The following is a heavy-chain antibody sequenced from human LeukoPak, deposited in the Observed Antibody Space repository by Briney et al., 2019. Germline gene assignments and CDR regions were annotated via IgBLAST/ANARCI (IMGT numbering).Heavy chain of an antibody. CDR1: GFNFNNYD. D-gene: IGHD4-11*01. V-gene: IGHV3-30*02. CDR2: IKFHGHET. Sequence: GGSLRLSCVASGFNFNNYDLHWVRQAPGKGLEWVAFIKFHGHETFYADSVKGRFTISRDNSKNTLYLQMNSLRAEDTAVYYCAKDSYSNYVENYYGMDVWGQGTTVTVSS. CDR3: AKDSYSNYVENYYGMDV. J-gene: IGHJ6*02.